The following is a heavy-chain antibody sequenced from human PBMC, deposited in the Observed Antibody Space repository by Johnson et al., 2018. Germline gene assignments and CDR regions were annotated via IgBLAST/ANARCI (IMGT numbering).Heavy chain of an antibody. CDR1: GYTFTNYY. J-gene: IGHJ1*01. CDR3: AADPLFHYEFQH. D-gene: IGHD3/OR15-3a*01. V-gene: IGHV1-46*01. CDR2: INPSAYIP. Sequence: VQLVESGAEVKKPGASVKVSCKASGYTFTNYYIHWVRQAPGQGLEWMGIINPSAYIPSYAQKFQGRVTIIRDMSTSTAYMELSSLRSEDTAVYYCAADPLFHYEFQHWGQGTLVSVSS.